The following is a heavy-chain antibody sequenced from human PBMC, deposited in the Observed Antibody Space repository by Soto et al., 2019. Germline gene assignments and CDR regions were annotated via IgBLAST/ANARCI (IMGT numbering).Heavy chain of an antibody. CDR2: IYHSGST. V-gene: IGHV4-4*02. J-gene: IGHJ5*02. CDR1: SGSISSSNW. CDR3: ARRRITIFGVVILSWFDP. Sequence: SETLSLTCAVSSGSISSSNWWSWVRQPPGKGLEWIGEIYHSGSTNYNPSLKSRVTISVDKSKNQFSLKLSSVTAADTAVYYCARRRITIFGVVILSWFDPWGQGTLVTVSS. D-gene: IGHD3-3*01.